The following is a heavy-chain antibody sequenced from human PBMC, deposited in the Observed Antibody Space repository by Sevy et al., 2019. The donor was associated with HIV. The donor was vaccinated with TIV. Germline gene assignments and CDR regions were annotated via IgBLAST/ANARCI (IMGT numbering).Heavy chain of an antibody. D-gene: IGHD1-1*01. V-gene: IGHV3-30*04. Sequence: GSLRLSCAASGFALNTYAMHWVRQTPAKGLEWMAVISYDGENTYYADSVKGRFTISKDNSKNTLYLHMNSLTTEDTAIYYGARAGVPSQCRVHPRLYFDYWGQGTLVTVSS. J-gene: IGHJ4*02. CDR2: ISYDGENT. CDR3: ARAGVPSQCRVHPRLYFDY. CDR1: GFALNTYA.